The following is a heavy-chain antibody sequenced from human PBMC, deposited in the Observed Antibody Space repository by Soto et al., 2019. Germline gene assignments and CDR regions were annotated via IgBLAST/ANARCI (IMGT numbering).Heavy chain of an antibody. CDR1: GDSVSSNSAA. V-gene: IGHV6-1*01. J-gene: IGHJ6*01. D-gene: IGHD6-6*01. CDR3: ARDIRKESKYSRDDHGMDV. CDR2: TYYRSKWYN. Sequence: TGAMSGDSVSSNSAAWNWIRQSPSRGLEWLGRTYYRSKWYNDYAVSVKSRITINPDTSKNQFSLQLNSVTPEDTAVYYCARDIRKESKYSRDDHGMDVWGQGTTVTVSS.